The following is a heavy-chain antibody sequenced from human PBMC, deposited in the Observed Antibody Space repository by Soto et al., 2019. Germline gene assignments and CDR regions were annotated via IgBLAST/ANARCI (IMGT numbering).Heavy chain of an antibody. CDR3: ARLSRVGATAEFLLDS. CDR2: ITPILGVP. CDR1: GGSFSSQT. V-gene: IGHV1-69*02. J-gene: IGHJ4*02. D-gene: IGHD1-26*01. Sequence: QVQLVHSGTEVKRPGSSVKVSCKASGGSFSSQTIIWVRQAPGQGLEWMGRITPILGVPNYAQKFQGRVTITADKSTSTLYMELSSLRSDDTAVFYCARLSRVGATAEFLLDSWGQGTLVTVSS.